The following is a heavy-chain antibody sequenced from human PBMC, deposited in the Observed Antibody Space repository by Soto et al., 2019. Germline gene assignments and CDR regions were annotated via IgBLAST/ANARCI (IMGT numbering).Heavy chain of an antibody. V-gene: IGHV3-13*01. D-gene: IGHD6-13*01. Sequence: GGSLRLSCVASGFTFSSYDMHWVRQATGKGLEWVSAIGTAGDTYYPGSVKGRFTISRENAKNSLYLQMNSLRAEDTAVYYCARGWAAAGVFDYWGQGTLVTVSS. J-gene: IGHJ4*02. CDR3: ARGWAAAGVFDY. CDR1: GFTFSSYD. CDR2: IGTAGDT.